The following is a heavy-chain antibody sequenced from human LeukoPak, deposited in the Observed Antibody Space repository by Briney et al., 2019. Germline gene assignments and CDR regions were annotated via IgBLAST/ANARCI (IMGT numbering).Heavy chain of an antibody. J-gene: IGHJ4*02. CDR2: ISSSSSYI. D-gene: IGHD3-22*01. Sequence: GGSLRLSCAASGFTFSSYSMNWVRQAPGKGLEWVSSISSSSSYIYYADSVKGRFTISRDNAKNSLYLQMNSLRAEDTAVYYCARRSSYYYDSSGYYHTFDYWGQGTLVTVSS. CDR3: ARRSSYYYDSSGYYHTFDY. V-gene: IGHV3-21*01. CDR1: GFTFSSYS.